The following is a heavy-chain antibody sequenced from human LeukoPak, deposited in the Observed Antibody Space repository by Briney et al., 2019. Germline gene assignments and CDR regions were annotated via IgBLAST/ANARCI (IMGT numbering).Heavy chain of an antibody. V-gene: IGHV3-9*01. CDR1: GFTFDDYA. J-gene: IGHJ4*02. CDR3: AKDMEHYYDSSGYGY. D-gene: IGHD3-22*01. Sequence: PGGSLRLSCAASGFTFDDYAMHWVRHAPGKGLEWVSGISWNSGSIGYADSVKGRFTISRDNAKNSLYLQMNSLRAEDTALYYCAKDMEHYYDSSGYGYWGQGTLVTVSS. CDR2: ISWNSGSI.